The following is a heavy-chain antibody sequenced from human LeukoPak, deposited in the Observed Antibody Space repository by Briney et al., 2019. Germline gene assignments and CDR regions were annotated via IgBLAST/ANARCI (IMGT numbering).Heavy chain of an antibody. Sequence: GALRLSCAASGFTFSSYAMHWVRQAPGKGLECVSVISGNGGSTYYADSVKGRFTISRDNSKNMLYLQMNSLRAEDTAVYYCARGGDYESADAFDIWGQGTMVTVSS. CDR2: ISGNGGST. D-gene: IGHD4-17*01. CDR3: ARGGDYESADAFDI. CDR1: GFTFSSYA. V-gene: IGHV3-23*01. J-gene: IGHJ3*02.